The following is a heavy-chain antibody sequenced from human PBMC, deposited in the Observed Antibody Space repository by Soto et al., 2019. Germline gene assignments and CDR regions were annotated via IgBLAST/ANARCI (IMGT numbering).Heavy chain of an antibody. V-gene: IGHV1-69*01. J-gene: IGHJ4*02. D-gene: IGHD3-22*01. CDR1: GGLFSSYP. CDR2: IIPVFQTA. Sequence: QEQLVQSGAEVKKPGSSVKVSCKASGGLFSSYPISWVRQFPGQGLEWMGGIIPVFQTAYYTQRFQGRVTITADESTNTAYMELSSLRSEDTAMYYCARGGSGYTWFHEFWGQGTLVTVSS. CDR3: ARGGSGYTWFHEF.